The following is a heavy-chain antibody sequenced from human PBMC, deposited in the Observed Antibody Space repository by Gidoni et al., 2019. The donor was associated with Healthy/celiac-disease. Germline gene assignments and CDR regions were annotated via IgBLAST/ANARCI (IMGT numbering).Heavy chain of an antibody. CDR1: GFPFSSYA. J-gene: IGHJ4*02. V-gene: IGHV3-23*01. CDR2: MSDSGGSK. D-gene: IGHD2-15*01. CDR3: AKDVGGY. Sequence: EVPLLVSCGGSGQPGGSLSLSCAAAGFPFSSYAMSWVRQAPGKGLEWGEAMSDSGGSKYYADAVKGRLTISRENSRNTLYLQMNGQRAEDTAVYYCAKDVGGYWGQGTLVTVSS.